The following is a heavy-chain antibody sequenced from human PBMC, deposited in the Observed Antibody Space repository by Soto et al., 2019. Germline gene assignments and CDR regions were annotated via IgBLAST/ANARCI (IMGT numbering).Heavy chain of an antibody. D-gene: IGHD1-26*01. CDR2: ISATGAGT. J-gene: IGHJ4*02. V-gene: IGHV3-23*01. CDR1: GCSLNTYA. CDR3: ALRKTGSYFDY. Sequence: GSLRLSSEPSGCSLNTYAIGWVRQAPGKGLEWVSAISATGAGTYCADSVKGRFTISRDNSKKKQHTQMNSVRAEDTAVYYCALRKTGSYFDYSGQGTLVTVSS.